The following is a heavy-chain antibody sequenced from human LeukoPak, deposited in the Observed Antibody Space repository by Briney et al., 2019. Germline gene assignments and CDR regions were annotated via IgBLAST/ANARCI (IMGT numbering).Heavy chain of an antibody. Sequence: SETLSLTCTVSGGSISSYYWRWIRQPPGKGLEWIGYIYYSGSTNYNPSLKSRVTISVGTSENQFSLKLSSVTAADTAVYYCARGVRYFDYWGQGTLVTVSS. D-gene: IGHD2-2*01. V-gene: IGHV4-59*01. CDR2: IYYSGST. CDR3: ARGVRYFDY. J-gene: IGHJ4*02. CDR1: GGSISSYY.